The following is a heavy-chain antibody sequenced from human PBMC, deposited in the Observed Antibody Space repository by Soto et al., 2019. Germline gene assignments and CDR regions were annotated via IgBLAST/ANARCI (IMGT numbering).Heavy chain of an antibody. CDR3: AREGKQRHRPLRPHYGMDG. V-gene: IGHV1-69*13. D-gene: IGHD6-25*01. CDR2: IIPIFGTA. Sequence: SVKVSCKASGGTFSSYAISWVRQAPGQGLEWMGGIIPIFGTANYAQKFQGRVTITADESTSTAYMELSSLRSEDTAVYYCAREGKQRHRPLRPHYGMDGWGQGTTDTGSS. CDR1: GGTFSSYA. J-gene: IGHJ6*02.